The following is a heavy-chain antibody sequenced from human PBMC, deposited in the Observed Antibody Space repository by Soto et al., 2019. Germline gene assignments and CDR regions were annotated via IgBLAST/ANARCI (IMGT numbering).Heavy chain of an antibody. CDR1: GFTFDNYP. J-gene: IGHJ3*01. Sequence: EVLLVESGGGLVQPGRSLKLSCAASGFTFDNYPMHWVRQAQGKGLEGVSTISWNSDKLAYADSVKGRFTVSRDNAKNSLYLQMNSLRVDDTVLYYCAKDRDGGSYFDLPDSFDVWGQGTVVTVSS. CDR2: ISWNSDKL. D-gene: IGHD1-26*01. CDR3: AKDRDGGSYFDLPDSFDV. V-gene: IGHV3-9*01.